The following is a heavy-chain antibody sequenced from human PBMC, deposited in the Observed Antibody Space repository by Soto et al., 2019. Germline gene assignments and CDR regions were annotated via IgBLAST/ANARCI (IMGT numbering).Heavy chain of an antibody. Sequence: PGGSLRLSCAASGFPFSSYSMNWVRQAPGKGLEWVSSISSSSSYIYYADSVKGRFTISRDNAKNSLYLQMNSLRAEDTAVYYCARAELGGPYYYYGMDVWGQGTTVTVSS. J-gene: IGHJ6*02. V-gene: IGHV3-21*01. D-gene: IGHD1-26*01. CDR3: ARAELGGPYYYYGMDV. CDR2: ISSSSSYI. CDR1: GFPFSSYS.